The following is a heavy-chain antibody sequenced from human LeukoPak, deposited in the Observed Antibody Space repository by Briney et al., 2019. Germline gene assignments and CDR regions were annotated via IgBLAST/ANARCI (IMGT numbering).Heavy chain of an antibody. Sequence: PSETLSLTCTVSGGSTSSSSYYWGWIRQPPGKGLEWIGSIYYSGSTYYNPSLKSRVTISVDTSKNQFSLKLSSVTAADTAVYYCARRPGSSGYYWGQGTLVTVSS. CDR3: ARRPGSSGYY. D-gene: IGHD3-22*01. V-gene: IGHV4-39*01. CDR2: IYYSGST. J-gene: IGHJ4*02. CDR1: GGSTSSSSYY.